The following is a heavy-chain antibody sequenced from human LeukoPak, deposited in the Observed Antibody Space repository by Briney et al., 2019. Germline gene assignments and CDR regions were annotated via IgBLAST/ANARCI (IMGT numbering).Heavy chain of an antibody. CDR2: INHSGST. D-gene: IGHD1-14*01. V-gene: IGHV4-34*01. Sequence: PSETLSLTCAVYGGSFSGYYWSWIRQPPGKGLEWIGEINHSGSTNYNPSLKSRVTISVDTSKNQFSLKLSSVTAADTAVYYCARVSGPTNWFDPWGQGTLVTVSS. CDR3: ARVSGPTNWFDP. J-gene: IGHJ5*02. CDR1: GGSFSGYY.